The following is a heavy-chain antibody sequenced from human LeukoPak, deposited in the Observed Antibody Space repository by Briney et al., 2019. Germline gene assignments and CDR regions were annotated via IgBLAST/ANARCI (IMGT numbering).Heavy chain of an antibody. CDR3: AKSRAPAADPDAFDI. J-gene: IGHJ3*02. CDR2: IGYGGSKE. V-gene: IGHV3-30*02. D-gene: IGHD2-2*01. CDR1: GFTFSNYG. Sequence: PGGSLRLSCVGSGFTFSNYGIRWVRQAPGKGLEWVAFIGYGGSKEYYADSVKGRFTIYRDNSKHSLYLQMSSLRPEDTAVYYCAKSRAPAADPDAFDIWGQGTMVTVSS.